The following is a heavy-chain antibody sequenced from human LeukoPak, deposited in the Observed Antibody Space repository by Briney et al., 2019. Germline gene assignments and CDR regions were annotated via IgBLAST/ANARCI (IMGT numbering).Heavy chain of an antibody. Sequence: QPGGSLRLSCAASGFTFSSYWMSWVRQAPGKGLEWVANIKQDGSEKYYVDSVKGRFTISRDNAKNSLYLQMNSLRAEDTAVYYCAKGNGYSYGRYYFDYWGQGTLVTVSS. CDR1: GFTFSSYW. D-gene: IGHD5-18*01. J-gene: IGHJ4*02. V-gene: IGHV3-7*03. CDR2: IKQDGSEK. CDR3: AKGNGYSYGRYYFDY.